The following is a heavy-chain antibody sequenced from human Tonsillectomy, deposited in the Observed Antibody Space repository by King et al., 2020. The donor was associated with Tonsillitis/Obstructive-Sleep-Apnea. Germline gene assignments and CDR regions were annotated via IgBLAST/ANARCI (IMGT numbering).Heavy chain of an antibody. CDR1: GFSLSNARMG. CDR3: ARISMYSSGWSIFDY. D-gene: IGHD6-19*01. V-gene: IGHV2-26*01. CDR2: IFSNDEK. J-gene: IGHJ4*02. Sequence: TLKESGPVLVKPTETLTLTCTVSGFSLSNARMGVRWIRQPPGKALEWLAHIFSNDEKSYSTSLKSRLTIPKDTSKSQVVLTMTNMDPVDTATYYCARISMYSSGWSIFDYWGQGTLVTVSS.